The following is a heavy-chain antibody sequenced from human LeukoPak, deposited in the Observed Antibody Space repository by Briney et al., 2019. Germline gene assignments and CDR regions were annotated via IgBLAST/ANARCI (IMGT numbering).Heavy chain of an antibody. CDR1: GLPFNTYS. CDR3: LTKSSISGVKLY. J-gene: IGHJ4*02. D-gene: IGHD3-16*01. V-gene: IGHV3-21*01. CDR2: ISRTSNYI. Sequence: PGGSLRLSCAASGLPFNTYSMPWVRQAPGKGLEWVSPISRTSNYIYTADSLKGRFTTYRDKAGQSLFLQMNNVTDDATAVYYFLTKSSISGVKLYCGEGALGSVSS.